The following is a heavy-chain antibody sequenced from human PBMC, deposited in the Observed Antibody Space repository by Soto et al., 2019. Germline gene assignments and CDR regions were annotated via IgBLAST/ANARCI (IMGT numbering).Heavy chain of an antibody. J-gene: IGHJ4*02. CDR3: ARDRKGGVGSPGYFDS. CDR1: GFTLINRVCC. Sequence: SQLLSLTCTVSGFTLINRVCCLRCIHTHPGKGLEWIGYIYYSGSTYYNPSLKSRVTISVDTSKNQFSLKLSSVTAADTAVYYCARDRKGGVGSPGYFDSWGQGTLVTVS. CDR2: IYYSGST. D-gene: IGHD1-26*01. V-gene: IGHV4-31*03.